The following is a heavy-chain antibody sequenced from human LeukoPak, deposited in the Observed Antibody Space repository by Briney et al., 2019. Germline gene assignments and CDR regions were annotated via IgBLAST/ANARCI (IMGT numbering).Heavy chain of an antibody. Sequence: GGSLRLSCAASGFTFSNAWMSWVRQAPGKGLEWVSSISSSSSYIYYADSVKGRFTISRDNAKNSLYLQMNSLRAEDTAVYYCARDPGDYLVDYWGQGTLVTVSS. CDR2: ISSSSSYI. D-gene: IGHD4-17*01. J-gene: IGHJ4*02. CDR3: ARDPGDYLVDY. V-gene: IGHV3-21*01. CDR1: GFTFSNAW.